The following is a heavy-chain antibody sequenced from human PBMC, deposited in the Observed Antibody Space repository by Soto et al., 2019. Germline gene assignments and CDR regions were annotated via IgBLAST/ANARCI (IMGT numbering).Heavy chain of an antibody. D-gene: IGHD4-17*01. CDR3: ARGPTTVINSDGY. CDR2: ISYDGSNK. CDR1: GFTFSSYA. Sequence: PGGSLRLSCAASGFTFSSYAMHWVRQAPGKGLEWVAVISYDGSNKYDADSVKGRFTISRDNSKNTLYLQMNSLRAEATAVYYCARGPTTVINSDGYWGQGSLVSVSS. V-gene: IGHV3-30-3*01. J-gene: IGHJ4*02.